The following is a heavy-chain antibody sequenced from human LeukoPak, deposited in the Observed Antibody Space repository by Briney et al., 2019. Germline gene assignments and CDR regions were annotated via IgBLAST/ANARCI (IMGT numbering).Heavy chain of an antibody. J-gene: IGHJ4*02. V-gene: IGHV3-30*02. CDR2: IRYDGSNK. Sequence: GGSLRLSCAGSGFTFRSYGMHWVRQVRQAPGKGLEWVAFIRYDGSNKDYADSVKGRFAISRDNSKNSLYLQMNSLRAEDAAVYDCARYNGSGSSLDYWGQGTLVTVSS. D-gene: IGHD3-10*01. CDR1: GFTFRSYG. CDR3: ARYNGSGSSLDY.